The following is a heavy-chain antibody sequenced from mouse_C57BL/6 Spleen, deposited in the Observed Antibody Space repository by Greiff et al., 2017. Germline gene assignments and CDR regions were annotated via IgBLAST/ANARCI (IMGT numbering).Heavy chain of an antibody. J-gene: IGHJ2*01. CDR1: GYSITSGYY. CDR3: ARSPYYFDY. V-gene: IGHV3-6*01. Sequence: DVKLQESGPGLVKPSQSLSLTCSVTGYSITSGYYWNWIRQFPGNKLEWMGYISYDGSNNYNPSLKNRISITRDTSKNQFFLKLNSVTTEDTATYYCARSPYYFDYWGQGTTLTVSS. CDR2: ISYDGSN.